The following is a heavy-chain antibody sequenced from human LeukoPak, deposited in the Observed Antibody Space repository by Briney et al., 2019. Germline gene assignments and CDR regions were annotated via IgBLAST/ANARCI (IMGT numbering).Heavy chain of an antibody. J-gene: IGHJ4*02. CDR3: AKDSRRNSGSYVFDY. Sequence: SGGSLRLSCAASGFTFSTYGMSWVRQAPGKGLEWVSAISGSGDSTYYADSVKDRFTISRDNSKNTLYLQMNSLRAGDTAVYFCAKDSRRNSGSYVFDYWGQGTLVTVSS. CDR2: ISGSGDST. V-gene: IGHV3-23*01. D-gene: IGHD1-26*01. CDR1: GFTFSTYG.